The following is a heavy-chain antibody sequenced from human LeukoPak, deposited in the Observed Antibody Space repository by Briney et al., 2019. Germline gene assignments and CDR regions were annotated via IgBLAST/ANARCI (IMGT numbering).Heavy chain of an antibody. V-gene: IGHV4-59*01. CDR2: IYYSGST. CDR3: ARGEQQLVLFDP. Sequence: SETLSLTCTVSGGSISSYYWSWIRQPPGKGLEWIGYIYYSGSTNYNPSLKSRVTISVDTSKNQFSLKLSSVTAADTAVYYCARGEQQLVLFDPWGQGTLVTVSS. D-gene: IGHD6-13*01. J-gene: IGHJ5*02. CDR1: GGSISSYY.